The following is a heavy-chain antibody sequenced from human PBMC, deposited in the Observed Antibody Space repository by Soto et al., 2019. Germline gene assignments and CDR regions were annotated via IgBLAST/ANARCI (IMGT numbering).Heavy chain of an antibody. CDR3: ARDKYDIFTGYYNDYYYYGMDV. CDR1: GGSVSSGSYY. V-gene: IGHV4-61*01. CDR2: LYYSGST. J-gene: IGHJ6*02. D-gene: IGHD3-9*01. Sequence: QVQLQESGPGLVKPSETLSLTCTVSGGSVSSGSYYWSWIRQPPGKGLEWIGYLYYSGSTNYNPSLKSRVTISVDTSKNQFSLKLSSVTAADTAVYYCARDKYDIFTGYYNDYYYYGMDVWGQGTTVTVSS.